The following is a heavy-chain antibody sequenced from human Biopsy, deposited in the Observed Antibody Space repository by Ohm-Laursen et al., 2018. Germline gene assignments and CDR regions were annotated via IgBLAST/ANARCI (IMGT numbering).Heavy chain of an antibody. Sequence: GTLSLTCAVSGYSVTNDYYWGWIRQPPGKGLEWIGNIYYDGITYYNPSLKSRVAMSVDTSKNQFSLRLNSVTAADTAVYYCARATNSTGWPYYYFYGMDAWGQGTTVTVSS. V-gene: IGHV4-38-2*01. CDR3: ARATNSTGWPYYYFYGMDA. CDR2: IYYDGIT. CDR1: GYSVTNDYY. J-gene: IGHJ6*02. D-gene: IGHD2/OR15-2a*01.